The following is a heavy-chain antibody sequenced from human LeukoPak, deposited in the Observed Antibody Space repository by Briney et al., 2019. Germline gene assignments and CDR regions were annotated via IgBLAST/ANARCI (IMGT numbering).Heavy chain of an antibody. CDR3: AKDWALRRNYYYYMDV. CDR2: IRYDGGKK. J-gene: IGHJ6*03. CDR1: GFTFSNYG. V-gene: IGHV3-30*02. Sequence: GGSLRLSCAASGFTFSNYGMYWVRQSPGKGLEWVAFIRYDGGKKYYADSVKGRFTISRDNSKNTLYLQMNSLGAEDTAVYYCAKDWALRRNYYYYMDVWGKGTTVTISS. D-gene: IGHD3-3*01.